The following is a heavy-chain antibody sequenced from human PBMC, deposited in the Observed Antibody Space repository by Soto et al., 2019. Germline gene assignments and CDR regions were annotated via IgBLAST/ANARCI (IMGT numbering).Heavy chain of an antibody. CDR3: ARDQGGY. Sequence: QVQLVESGGGVVKPGRSLRLSCAASGFTFNSYGMHWVRQAPGQGLEWVAVIWYDGSNKYYADSVKGRFTISRDNSKNTLYLQMNSLRAEDTAVYYCARDQGGYWGQGTLVTVSS. V-gene: IGHV3-33*01. CDR1: GFTFNSYG. CDR2: IWYDGSNK. J-gene: IGHJ4*02.